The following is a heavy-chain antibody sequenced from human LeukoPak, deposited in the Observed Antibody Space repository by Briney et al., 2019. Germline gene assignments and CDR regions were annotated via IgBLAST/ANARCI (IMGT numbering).Heavy chain of an antibody. CDR1: GFTFSSYA. CDR3: ARDSNYYDILTGAPGYFDY. V-gene: IGHV3-30-3*01. J-gene: IGHJ4*02. Sequence: GGSLRLSCAASGFTFSSYAMHWVRQAPGKGLEWVAVISYDGSNKYYADSVKGRFTISRDNSKNTLYLQMNSLRAEDTAVYYCARDSNYYDILTGAPGYFDYWGQGTLVTVSS. D-gene: IGHD3-9*01. CDR2: ISYDGSNK.